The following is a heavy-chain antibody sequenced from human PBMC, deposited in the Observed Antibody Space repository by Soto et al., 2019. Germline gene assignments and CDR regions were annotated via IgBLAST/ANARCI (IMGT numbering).Heavy chain of an antibody. CDR3: ARDKEGYYDSSGYYPYYFDY. Sequence: GGSLRLSCAASGFTFSSYAMHWVRQAPGKGLEWVAVISYDGSNKYFADSVRGRFTISRDNSKNTLYLQMNSLRAEDTAVYYCARDKEGYYDSSGYYPYYFDYWGQGTLVTVSS. CDR2: ISYDGSNK. V-gene: IGHV3-30-3*01. CDR1: GFTFSSYA. D-gene: IGHD3-22*01. J-gene: IGHJ4*02.